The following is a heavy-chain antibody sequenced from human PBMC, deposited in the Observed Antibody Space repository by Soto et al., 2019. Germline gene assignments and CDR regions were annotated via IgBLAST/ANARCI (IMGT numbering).Heavy chain of an antibody. CDR2: ISGNGYTP. J-gene: IGHJ3*02. CDR1: GFTFTTSS. Sequence: EVQVLESGGDLVQPGGSLRLTCAVSGFTFTTSSINWVRQAPGKGLEWVSSISGNGYTPYYADSVTGRFTISTDNSKSTVFLQMNSLRVEDTALYYCAKGVEHSTADAFETWGQGTMVTVSS. D-gene: IGHD5-18*01. V-gene: IGHV3-23*01. CDR3: AKGVEHSTADAFET.